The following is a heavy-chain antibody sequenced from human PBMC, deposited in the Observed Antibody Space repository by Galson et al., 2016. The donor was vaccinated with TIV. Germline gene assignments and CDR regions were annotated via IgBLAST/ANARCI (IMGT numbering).Heavy chain of an antibody. CDR2: MNPNSGNT. CDR1: GYTFTSYD. V-gene: IGHV1-8*02. CDR3: ARGVGTVMGQYYMDV. J-gene: IGHJ6*03. Sequence: SVKVSCKASGYTFTSYDINWVRQATGQGLEWMGWMNPNSGNTGYAQKFRGRVTMTRNTSVRTAYMELSSLRSEDTAVYYCARGVGTVMGQYYMDVWGKGTTVTVSS. D-gene: IGHD5-18*01.